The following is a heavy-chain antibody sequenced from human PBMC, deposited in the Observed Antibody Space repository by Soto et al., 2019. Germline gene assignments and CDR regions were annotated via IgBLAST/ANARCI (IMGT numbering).Heavy chain of an antibody. V-gene: IGHV3-33*01. CDR1: GFTFSSYG. CDR2: IWYDGSNK. D-gene: IGHD6-19*01. J-gene: IGHJ5*02. CDR3: AGFLAVAGTFDP. Sequence: QVQLVESGGGVVQPGRSLRLSCAASGFTFSSYGMHWVRQAPGKGLEWVAVIWYDGSNKYYGDSVKGRFTISRDNSKNTLCLQMNSLRAEDTAVYYCAGFLAVAGTFDPWGQGTLVTVSS.